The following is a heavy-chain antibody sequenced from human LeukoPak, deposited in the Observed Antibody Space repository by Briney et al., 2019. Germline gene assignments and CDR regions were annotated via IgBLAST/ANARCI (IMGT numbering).Heavy chain of an antibody. J-gene: IGHJ4*02. CDR1: GFTFSSYS. D-gene: IGHD2-21*02. CDR3: AKDLERHIVVVAASAVDY. CDR2: ISSSSSTI. V-gene: IGHV3-48*01. Sequence: GGSLRLSCAASGFTFSSYSMNWVRQAPGKGLEWVSYISSSSSTIYYADSVKGRFTISRDNAKNSLYLQMNSLRAEDTAVYYCAKDLERHIVVVAASAVDYWGQGTLVTVSS.